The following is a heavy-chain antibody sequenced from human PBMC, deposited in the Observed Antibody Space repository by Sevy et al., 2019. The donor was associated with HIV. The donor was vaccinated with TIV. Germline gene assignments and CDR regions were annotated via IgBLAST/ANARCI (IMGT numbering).Heavy chain of an antibody. CDR3: AREGSSSSKFTWFDP. D-gene: IGHD6-6*01. Sequence: ASVKVSCKASGYTFTSYYMHWVRQAPGQGLEWMGIINPSGGYTTYAQKFQGRVTMIRDTSTSTVYMELSSLRSEDTAVYYCAREGSSSSKFTWFDPWGQGTLVTVSS. CDR2: INPSGGYT. J-gene: IGHJ5*02. V-gene: IGHV1-46*03. CDR1: GYTFTSYY.